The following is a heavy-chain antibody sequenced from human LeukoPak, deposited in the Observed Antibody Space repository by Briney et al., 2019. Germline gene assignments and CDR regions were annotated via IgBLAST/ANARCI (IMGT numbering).Heavy chain of an antibody. J-gene: IGHJ4*02. CDR1: GFTVSKNY. CDR2: IYSAGST. D-gene: IGHD1/OR15-1a*01. CDR3: ATGGRSGVALEQ. V-gene: IGHV3-53*01. Sequence: GGSLRLSCAASGFTVSKNYYMNWVRQAPGKGLEWVSVIYSAGSTYYADSVKGRFTISRDNSKNTVYLQMNSLKAEGTAVYYCATGGRSGVALEQWGQGTLVTVSS.